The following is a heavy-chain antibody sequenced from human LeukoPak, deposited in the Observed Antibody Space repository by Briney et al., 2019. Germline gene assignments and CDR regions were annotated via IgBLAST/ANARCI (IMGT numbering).Heavy chain of an antibody. V-gene: IGHV4-34*01. CDR1: GGSFSGYY. CDR3: ARVRGRTRYYYDSSGFDY. Sequence: SETLSLTCAVYGGSFSGYYWSWNRHPPGKGLEWIGEINHSGSTNYNPSLKSRVTISVDTSKNQFSLKLSSVTAADTAVYYCARVRGRTRYYYDSSGFDYWGQGTLVTVSS. J-gene: IGHJ4*02. CDR2: INHSGST. D-gene: IGHD3-22*01.